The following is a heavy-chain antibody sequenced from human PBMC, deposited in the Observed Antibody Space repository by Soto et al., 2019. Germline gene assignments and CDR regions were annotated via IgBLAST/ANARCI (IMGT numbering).Heavy chain of an antibody. CDR2: IHAGNGNT. V-gene: IGHV1-3*01. CDR3: ARSPRSGGNYYYAMDV. J-gene: IGHJ6*02. CDR1: GYTFANYA. Sequence: GASVKVSCKASGYTFANYAIHWVRQAPGQRLEWMGWIHAGNGNTIYSEKFQGRVTIAGDTSANTAYMELSSLGSEDTTVYYCARSPRSGGNYYYAMDVWGQGTTVTVSS. D-gene: IGHD3-3*01.